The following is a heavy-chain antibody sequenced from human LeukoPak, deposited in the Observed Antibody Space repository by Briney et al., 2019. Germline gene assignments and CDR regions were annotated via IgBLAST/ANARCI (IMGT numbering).Heavy chain of an antibody. CDR3: VRHNAARAFDI. Sequence: GGSLRLSCAASGFTFSSFWMHWVRQAPGKGLVWVSRVSDDGSTTTYADSVKGRFTISRDNAKNTLYLQMNSLRPEDTAVYYCVRHNAARAFDIWGQATMVIVSS. CDR2: VSDDGSTT. V-gene: IGHV3-74*03. J-gene: IGHJ3*02. CDR1: GFTFSSFW. D-gene: IGHD1-1*01.